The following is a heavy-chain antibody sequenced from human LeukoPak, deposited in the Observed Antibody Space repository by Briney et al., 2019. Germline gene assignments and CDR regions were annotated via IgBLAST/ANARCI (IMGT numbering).Heavy chain of an antibody. CDR2: IKEDGSEK. CDR1: GFTFSSYW. CDR3: ARAKNTQLHPFFDY. V-gene: IGHV3-7*01. J-gene: IGHJ4*02. Sequence: GGSLRLSCGVSGFTFSSYWMTWVRQAPGKGLEWVANIKEDGSEKYYVDSVKGRFTISRDNAKNSLYLQMNSLRAEDTAVYYCARAKNTQLHPFFDYWGQGTLVTVSS. D-gene: IGHD4-23*01.